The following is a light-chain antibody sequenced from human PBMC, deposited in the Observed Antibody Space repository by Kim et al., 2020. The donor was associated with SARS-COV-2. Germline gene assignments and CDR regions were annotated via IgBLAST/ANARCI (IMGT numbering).Light chain of an antibody. Sequence: LAATGLITCPGIIRVSTYLSCTQQNPGKVPSFLVNSVLSLYPGVPSRLSGGGSGTVLTLTIRRLQPEDFATYYCHQSYSTPTTFGQGTKL. V-gene: IGKV1-39*01. J-gene: IGKJ2*01. CDR1: IRVSTY. CDR2: SVL. CDR3: HQSYSTPTT.